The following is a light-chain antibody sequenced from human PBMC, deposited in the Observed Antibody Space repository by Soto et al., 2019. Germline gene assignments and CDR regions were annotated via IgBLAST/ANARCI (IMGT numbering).Light chain of an antibody. V-gene: IGKV3-15*01. CDR1: QSVSSN. Sequence: IVMTQSPSTLSVSPGERATLSCRASQSVSSNLAWYQQKPGQAPRLLIYAASIRATGIPARFSGGGSGTEFTLTISSLQSEDFAVYFCQQYSYWWTFGQGTKVDIK. CDR2: AAS. J-gene: IGKJ1*01. CDR3: QQYSYWWT.